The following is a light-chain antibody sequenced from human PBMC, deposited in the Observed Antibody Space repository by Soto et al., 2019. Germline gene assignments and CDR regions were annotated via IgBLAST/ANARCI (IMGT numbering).Light chain of an antibody. CDR3: QQTYRTPT. J-gene: IGKJ1*01. CDR2: STS. Sequence: IQMTQSPSSLSASVGDRVTITCRASQSIDTYLNWYQQRPGKAPNLLIYSTSTLQSGVPSRFSGSGSGTDFTLTISSLQPADVATYYCQQTYRTPTFGQGTKV. CDR1: QSIDTY. V-gene: IGKV1-39*01.